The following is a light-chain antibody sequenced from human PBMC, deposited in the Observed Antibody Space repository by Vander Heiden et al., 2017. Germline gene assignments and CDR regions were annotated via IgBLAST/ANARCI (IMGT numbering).Light chain of an antibody. CDR1: QSVSSSY. J-gene: IGKJ4*01. V-gene: IGKV3-20*01. CDR2: GAS. Sequence: EIVLTPSPGTLSLSPGERATLSCRASQSVSSSYLGWYQQKPGQAPRLLISGASSRATGIPDRFSGSGSGTDFTLTISRLEPEDFAVYYCQQYGSSPLTFGGGTKVEIK. CDR3: QQYGSSPLT.